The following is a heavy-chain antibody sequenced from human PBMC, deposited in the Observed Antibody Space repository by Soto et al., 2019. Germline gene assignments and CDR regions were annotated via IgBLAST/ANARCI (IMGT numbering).Heavy chain of an antibody. J-gene: IGHJ6*02. V-gene: IGHV4-39*07. CDR3: ARGASSVRYVAYYYYGLAV. CDR2: VYYGGAIFYSGNI. D-gene: IGHD3-10*01. CDR1: GDSISSSNSH. Sequence: PSETLSLTCTVSGDSISSSNSHWGWTRQPPGKGLEYIGSVYYGGAIFYSGNIYYNPSLKSRVTISVDTSKNQFSLKLSSVTAADTAVYYCARGASSVRYVAYYYYGLAVWAQGTTVPGSS.